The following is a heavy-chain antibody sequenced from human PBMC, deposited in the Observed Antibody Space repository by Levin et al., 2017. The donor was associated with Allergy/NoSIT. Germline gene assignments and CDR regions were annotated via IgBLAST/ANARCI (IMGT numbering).Heavy chain of an antibody. CDR2: IIPILGIA. CDR3: ARTITGTTEAFDI. CDR1: GGTFSSYT. V-gene: IGHV1-69*02. D-gene: IGHD1-14*01. Sequence: KISCKASGGTFSSYTISWVRQAPGQGLEWMGRIIPILGIANYAQKFQGRVTITADKSTSTAYMELSSLRSEDTAVYYCARTITGTTEAFDIWGQGTMVTVSS. J-gene: IGHJ3*02.